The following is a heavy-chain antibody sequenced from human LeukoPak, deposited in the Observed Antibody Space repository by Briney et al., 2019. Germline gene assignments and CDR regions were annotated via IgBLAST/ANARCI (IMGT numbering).Heavy chain of an antibody. Sequence: KPSETLSLTCTVSGGSISSGGYYWSWIRQPPGKGLEWIGYIYHSGSTYYNPSLKSRVTISVDRSKNQFSLKLSSVTAADTAVYYCAREYSRVDDSLSWGQGTLVTVSS. J-gene: IGHJ4*02. CDR1: GGSISSGGYY. CDR3: AREYSRVDDSLS. D-gene: IGHD3-22*01. V-gene: IGHV4-30-2*01. CDR2: IYHSGST.